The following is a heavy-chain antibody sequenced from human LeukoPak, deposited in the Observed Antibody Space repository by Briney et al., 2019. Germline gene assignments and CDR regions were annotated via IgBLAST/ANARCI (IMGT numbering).Heavy chain of an antibody. CDR3: YSMIVVTIRVINHY. V-gene: IGHV3-48*01. CDR2: ISSRSGTI. D-gene: IGHD3-22*01. J-gene: IGHJ4*02. Sequence: GGSLRLSCAASGFTFSSYSMIWVRQAPGKGLEWVSYISSRSGTIYYADSVKGRFTISRDNSKNTLSLHMNSLRAAATAVYYCYSMIVVTIRVINHYWGQGTLVPVSS. CDR1: GFTFSSYS.